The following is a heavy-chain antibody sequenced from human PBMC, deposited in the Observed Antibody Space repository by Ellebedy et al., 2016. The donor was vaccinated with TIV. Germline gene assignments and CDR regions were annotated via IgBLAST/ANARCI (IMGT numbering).Heavy chain of an antibody. CDR3: ARDPHDQLRRAEFDY. CDR1: GFTFHSFS. J-gene: IGHJ4*02. Sequence: PGGSLRLSCAASGFTFHSFSMSWVRQAPGKGLEWVSYISYSSLTIYYADSVKGRFAISRDNAKNSLFLQMNSLTAEDTAMYYCARDPHDQLRRAEFDYWGQGTLVTVSS. D-gene: IGHD4-23*01. CDR2: ISYSSLTI. V-gene: IGHV3-48*01.